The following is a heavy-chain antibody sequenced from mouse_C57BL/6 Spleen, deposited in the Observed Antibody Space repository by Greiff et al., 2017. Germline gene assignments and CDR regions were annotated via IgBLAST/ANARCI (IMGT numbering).Heavy chain of an antibody. CDR2: IDPSDSYT. V-gene: IGHV1-50*01. CDR1: GYTFTSYW. CDR3: ARRTMVTYYFDY. Sequence: QVQLQQPGAEFVKPGASVKLSCKASGYTFTSYWMQWVKQRPGQGLEWIGAIDPSDSYTNYNQNFKGKVTLTVDTSSSTAYLQLSSLKSEDSAVYYCARRTMVTYYFDYWGQGTTLTVSS. J-gene: IGHJ2*01. D-gene: IGHD2-2*01.